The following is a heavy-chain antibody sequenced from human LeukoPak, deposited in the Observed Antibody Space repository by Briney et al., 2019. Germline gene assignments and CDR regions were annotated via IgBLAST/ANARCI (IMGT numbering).Heavy chain of an antibody. J-gene: IGHJ3*02. CDR1: GFTFSSYW. Sequence: GGSERLSCAASGFTFSSYWMHWVRQAPGKGLVWVSRINSDGSSTSYADSVKGRFTISRDNAKNTLYLQMNSLRAEDTAVYYCARGSIAARSDAFDIWGQGTMVTVSS. D-gene: IGHD6-6*01. CDR3: ARGSIAARSDAFDI. CDR2: INSDGSST. V-gene: IGHV3-74*01.